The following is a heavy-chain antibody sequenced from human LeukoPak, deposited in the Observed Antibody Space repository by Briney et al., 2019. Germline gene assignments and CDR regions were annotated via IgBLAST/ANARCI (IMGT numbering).Heavy chain of an antibody. CDR2: ISSSGSTI. Sequence: GGSLRLSCAASGFTFSDYYMSWIRQAPGKGLEWVSYISSSGSTIYYADSVKGRFTISRDNAKNSLYLQMNSLRAEDTAVYYCARAGQQLVRVDYYYGMDVWGQGTTVTVSS. CDR3: ARAGQQLVRVDYYYGMDV. D-gene: IGHD6-13*01. V-gene: IGHV3-11*01. CDR1: GFTFSDYY. J-gene: IGHJ6*02.